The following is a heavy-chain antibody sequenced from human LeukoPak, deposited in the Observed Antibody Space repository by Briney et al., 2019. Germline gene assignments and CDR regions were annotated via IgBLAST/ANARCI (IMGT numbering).Heavy chain of an antibody. Sequence: SETLSLTCTVSGGSISSYYWSWIRQPPGKGLEWIGYIYYGGSTNYNPSLKSRVTIPVDTSKNQFSLKLSSVTAADTAVYYCARALYGGNPVGDAEYFQHWGQGTLVTVSS. CDR1: GGSISSYY. V-gene: IGHV4-59*01. CDR2: IYYGGST. CDR3: ARALYGGNPVGDAEYFQH. J-gene: IGHJ1*01. D-gene: IGHD4/OR15-4a*01.